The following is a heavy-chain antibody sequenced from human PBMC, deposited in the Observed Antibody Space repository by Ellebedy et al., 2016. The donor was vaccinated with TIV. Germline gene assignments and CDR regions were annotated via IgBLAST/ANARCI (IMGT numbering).Heavy chain of an antibody. Sequence: GESLKISCAGSGFSFSGYAMSWVRQPPETGLEWVSGISARAQSTSYADPVKGRFTISRDNYKNTLYLQMNSLRVEDTALFYCAKDKGADEDTDTLTDWGPGTLVTVSP. CDR3: AKDKGADEDTDTLTD. J-gene: IGHJ4*02. CDR2: ISARAQST. D-gene: IGHD5-18*01. CDR1: GFSFSGYA. V-gene: IGHV3-23*01.